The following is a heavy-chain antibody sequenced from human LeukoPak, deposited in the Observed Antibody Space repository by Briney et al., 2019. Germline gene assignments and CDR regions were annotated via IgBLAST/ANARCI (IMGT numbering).Heavy chain of an antibody. CDR1: GGSISISRYY. CDR2: VYDTGST. D-gene: IGHD4-23*01. CDR3: ARDGGGNDS. V-gene: IGHV4-39*07. Sequence: SETLSLTCTVSGGSISISRYYCAWIRQPPGKGLEWIGTVYDTGSTYYNPSLKSRVTISVDKSNNQFSLKLRFVTAADTAVYYCARDGGGNDSWGQGILVTVSS. J-gene: IGHJ5*02.